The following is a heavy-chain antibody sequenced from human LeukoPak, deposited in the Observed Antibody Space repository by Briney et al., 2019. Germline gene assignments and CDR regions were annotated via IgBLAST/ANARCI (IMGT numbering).Heavy chain of an antibody. V-gene: IGHV3-23*01. CDR1: GFTVSSYY. J-gene: IGHJ4*02. CDR3: AKWGDYDVLTGYYDPDY. CDR2: IGGRDNRR. D-gene: IGHD3-9*01. Sequence: GGSLRLSCAASGFTVSSYYMSWVRQAPGKRLEWVSAIGGRDNRRHYADYVRGRFTVSRDDPKNTLYLEMNTLRAEDTAVYYCAKWGDYDVLTGYYDPDYWGQGTLVTVSS.